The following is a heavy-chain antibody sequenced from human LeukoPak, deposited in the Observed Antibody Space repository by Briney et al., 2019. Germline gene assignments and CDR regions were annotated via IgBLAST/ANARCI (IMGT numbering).Heavy chain of an antibody. J-gene: IGHJ3*02. V-gene: IGHV3-11*04. Sequence: PGGSLRLSCAASGFTFSDYYMSWIRQAPGKGLEWVSYISSSGSTIHYADSVKGRFTISRDNAKNSLYLQMNSLRAEDTAVYYCARDPVTMVRGVADAFDIWGQGTMVTVSS. CDR3: ARDPVTMVRGVADAFDI. D-gene: IGHD3-10*01. CDR1: GFTFSDYY. CDR2: ISSSGSTI.